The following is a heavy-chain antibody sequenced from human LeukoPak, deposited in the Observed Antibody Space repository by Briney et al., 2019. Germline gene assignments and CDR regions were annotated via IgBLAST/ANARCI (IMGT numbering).Heavy chain of an antibody. Sequence: GGSLRLSCAASGFTFSSYEMNWVRQAPGKGLEWVSYISSSGSTIYHADSVKGRFTISRDNAKNSLYLQMNSLRAEDTAVYYCARGNGLYCGGDCYSYYYYYMDVWGKGTTVTVSS. CDR2: ISSSGSTI. V-gene: IGHV3-48*03. CDR3: ARGNGLYCGGDCYSYYYYYMDV. D-gene: IGHD2-21*02. CDR1: GFTFSSYE. J-gene: IGHJ6*03.